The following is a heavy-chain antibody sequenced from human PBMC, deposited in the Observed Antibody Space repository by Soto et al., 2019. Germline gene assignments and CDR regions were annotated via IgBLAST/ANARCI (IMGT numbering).Heavy chain of an antibody. Sequence: SETLSLTCAVYGGSFSGYYWSWIRQPPGKGLEWIGEINHSGSTNYNPSLKSRVTISVDTSKNQFSLKLSSVTAADTAVYYCARESGIKVASGWYVDPWGQGTLVTVSS. V-gene: IGHV4-34*01. CDR3: ARESGIKVASGWYVDP. J-gene: IGHJ5*02. D-gene: IGHD2-15*01. CDR2: INHSGST. CDR1: GGSFSGYY.